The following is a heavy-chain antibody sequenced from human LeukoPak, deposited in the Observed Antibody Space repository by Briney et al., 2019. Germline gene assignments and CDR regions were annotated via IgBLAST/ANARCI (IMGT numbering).Heavy chain of an antibody. CDR3: ARRSGIAAAPVFDY. CDR1: GGSISSYY. Sequence: PSETLSLTCTVSGGSISSYYWSWIRQPPGKGLEWIGYIYYSGSTNYNPSLKSRVTISVDTSKNQFSLKLSSVTAADTAVYYCARRSGIAAAPVFDYWGQGTLVTVSS. D-gene: IGHD6-13*01. J-gene: IGHJ4*02. CDR2: IYYSGST. V-gene: IGHV4-59*08.